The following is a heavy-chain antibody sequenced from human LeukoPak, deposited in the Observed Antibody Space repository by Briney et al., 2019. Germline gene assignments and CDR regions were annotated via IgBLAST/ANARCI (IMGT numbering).Heavy chain of an antibody. Sequence: GGSLRLSRAPSGFSVSSIYMSWVRPAPGKGLEWGSVLYSAGSTYYADFVKGRFTISRDNSKNTLYLQMNRLTAEDTAVYYCAGDPPGIPRYFDYWGQGTLVTVSS. D-gene: IGHD6-13*01. J-gene: IGHJ4*02. CDR1: GFSVSSIY. CDR2: LYSAGST. V-gene: IGHV3-53*01. CDR3: AGDPPGIPRYFDY.